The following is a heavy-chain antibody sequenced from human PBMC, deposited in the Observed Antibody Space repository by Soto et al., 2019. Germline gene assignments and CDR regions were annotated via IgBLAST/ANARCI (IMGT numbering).Heavy chain of an antibody. J-gene: IGHJ4*02. CDR1: GFTFSDYY. Sequence: GSLRLSCAASGFTFSDYYMSWIRQAPGKGLEWVSYISSSSSYTNYADSVKGRFTISRDNAKNSLYLQMNSLRAEDTAVYYCARDRHDYGDSPFDYWGQGTLVTVSS. D-gene: IGHD4-17*01. CDR2: ISSSSSYT. V-gene: IGHV3-11*06. CDR3: ARDRHDYGDSPFDY.